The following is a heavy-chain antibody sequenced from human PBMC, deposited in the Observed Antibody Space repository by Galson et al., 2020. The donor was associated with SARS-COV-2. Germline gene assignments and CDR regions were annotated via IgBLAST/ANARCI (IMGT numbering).Heavy chain of an antibody. CDR1: GFTFTTHD. V-gene: IGHV3-13*01. CDR3: GVSGGSSPGY. Sequence: GESLKISCTTSGFTFTTHDIHWVRQSTGKGLEWVSTIGSTGDTKYSVSVKGRFTLSRGNAKNSFYLQMNSLRDGGTAMYYCGVSGGSSPGYWGQGTLVTVSS. CDR2: IGSTGDT. D-gene: IGHD6-6*01. J-gene: IGHJ4*02.